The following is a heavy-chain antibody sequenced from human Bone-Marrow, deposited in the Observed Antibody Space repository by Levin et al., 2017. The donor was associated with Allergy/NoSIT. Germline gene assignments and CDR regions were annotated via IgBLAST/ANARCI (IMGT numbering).Heavy chain of an antibody. CDR1: GFTFNTFA. V-gene: IGHV3-23*01. J-gene: IGHJ4*02. CDR2: ISSLGGNT. CDR3: AKTNYYDSSDYEFDY. D-gene: IGHD3-22*01. Sequence: GGSLRLSCAASGFTFNTFAMNWVRQAPGKGLEWVSSISSLGGNTFYAASVKGRFTISRDDSKNTLFLQMNSLRAEDTAVYYCAKTNYYDSSDYEFDYWGQGTLVTVSS.